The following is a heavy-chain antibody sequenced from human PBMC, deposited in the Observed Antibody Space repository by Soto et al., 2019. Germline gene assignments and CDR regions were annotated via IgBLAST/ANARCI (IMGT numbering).Heavy chain of an antibody. J-gene: IGHJ4*02. D-gene: IGHD6-6*01. CDR2: IHNSGST. Sequence: SATLSLTCTVSGDSISNAAYYWGWIRQPPGKGLEWIGSIHNSGSTYFNPSLKSRVTISVDTSKNQFSLKLTSVTAADTAVYYCAAPPRYWGQGSLVTVSS. CDR1: GDSISNAAYY. CDR3: AAPPRY. V-gene: IGHV4-39*07.